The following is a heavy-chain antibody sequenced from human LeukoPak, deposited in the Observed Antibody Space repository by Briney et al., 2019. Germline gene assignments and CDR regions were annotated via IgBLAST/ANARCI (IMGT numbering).Heavy chain of an antibody. CDR3: ARDGSFWRGYPYYFDY. V-gene: IGHV3-33*01. CDR1: GFTFSSYG. D-gene: IGHD3-3*01. CDR2: IWYDGSNQ. J-gene: IGHJ4*02. Sequence: PGRSLRLSCAASGFTFSSYGMHRVRQAPGKGLEWVALIWYDGSNQSYADSVKGRFTISRDNSKHTLFLQVNSLRAEDTAVYYCARDGSFWRGYPYYFDYWGQGTLVTVSS.